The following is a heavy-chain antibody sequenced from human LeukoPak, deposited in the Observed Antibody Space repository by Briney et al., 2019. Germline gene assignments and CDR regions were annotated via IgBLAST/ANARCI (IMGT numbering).Heavy chain of an antibody. Sequence: GGSLRLSCAASGFTFSSYAMSWVRQAPGKGLEGVSAISGSGGSTCYADSVKGRFTISRDNSKNTLYLQMNSLRAEDTAVYYCAKGLKYYDILTGATPLGWFDPWGQGTLVTVSS. J-gene: IGHJ5*02. CDR3: AKGLKYYDILTGATPLGWFDP. CDR1: GFTFSSYA. V-gene: IGHV3-23*01. CDR2: ISGSGGST. D-gene: IGHD3-9*01.